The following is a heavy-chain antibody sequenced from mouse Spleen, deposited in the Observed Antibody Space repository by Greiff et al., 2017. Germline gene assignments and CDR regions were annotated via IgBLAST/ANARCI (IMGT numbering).Heavy chain of an antibody. CDR3: ARNSLYDGYPWYFDV. D-gene: IGHD2-3*01. CDR2: IWSGGST. Sequence: QVHVKQSGPGLVQPSQSLSITCTVSGFSLTSYGVHWVRQSPGKGLEWLGVIWSGGSTDYNAAFISRLSISKDNSKSQVFFKMNSLQADDTAIYYCARNSLYDGYPWYFDVWGTGTTVTVSS. V-gene: IGHV2-2*01. CDR1: GFSLTSYG. J-gene: IGHJ1*03.